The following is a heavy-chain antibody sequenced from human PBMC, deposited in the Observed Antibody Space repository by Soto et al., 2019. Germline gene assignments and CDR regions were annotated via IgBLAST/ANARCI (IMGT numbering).Heavy chain of an antibody. J-gene: IGHJ4*02. CDR3: GRDDYGIFPY. V-gene: IGHV1-2*02. Sequence: QVQLVQSGTEVKKPGASVKVSCQASGYSISAYYIHWVRQAPGQGLEWMGWIDPKNGGTVSAQKFQGRLNMTRDTSISTVYMDLSGLTSDDTALYYCGRDDYGIFPYWGQGSLVTVSS. CDR1: GYSISAYY. CDR2: IDPKNGGT. D-gene: IGHD3-10*01.